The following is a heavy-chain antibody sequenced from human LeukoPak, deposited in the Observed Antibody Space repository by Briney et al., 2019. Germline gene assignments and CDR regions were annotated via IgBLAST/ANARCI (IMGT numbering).Heavy chain of an antibody. D-gene: IGHD4-17*01. Sequence: PGGSLRLSCATSGFTFSSYGMHWVRQAPGKGLEWVAVMSFDGSDNYYADSVKGRFTISRDNSKNTLYLQMNSLRAEDTAVYYCARSTGTTVSPFDYWGQGTLVTVSS. V-gene: IGHV3-30*03. CDR3: ARSTGTTVSPFDY. J-gene: IGHJ4*02. CDR2: MSFDGSDN. CDR1: GFTFSSYG.